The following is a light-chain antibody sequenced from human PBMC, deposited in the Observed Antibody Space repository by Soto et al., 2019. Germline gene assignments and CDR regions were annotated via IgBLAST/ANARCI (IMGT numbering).Light chain of an antibody. V-gene: IGKV3-20*01. J-gene: IGKJ2*01. CDR3: QQYGSSPYT. CDR2: GAS. Sequence: EIVLTQSPGTLSLSPGERATLSCRASQSVSSSYLAWYQQKPGQAPRLLIYGASSRATGIPDRFSGSGSGTAFTLTISRLEPEAFAVYYCQQYGSSPYTFGQGTKLELK. CDR1: QSVSSSY.